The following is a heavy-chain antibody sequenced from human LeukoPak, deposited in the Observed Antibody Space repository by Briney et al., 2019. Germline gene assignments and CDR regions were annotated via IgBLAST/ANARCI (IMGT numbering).Heavy chain of an antibody. CDR1: GFTFSSYG. D-gene: IGHD3-22*01. V-gene: IGHV3-33*01. Sequence: GGSLRLSCAASGFTFSSYGMHWVRQAPGKGLEWVAVIWYDGSNKYYADSVKGRFTISRDNSKNTLYLQMNSLRAEDTAVYYCARESGTYYYDSSGYLDWGQGTLVTVSS. CDR2: IWYDGSNK. CDR3: ARESGTYYYDSSGYLD. J-gene: IGHJ4*02.